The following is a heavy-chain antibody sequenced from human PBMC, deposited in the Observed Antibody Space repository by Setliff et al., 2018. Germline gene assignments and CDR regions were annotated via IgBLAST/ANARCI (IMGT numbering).Heavy chain of an antibody. CDR1: GGSFTYYY. Sequence: PSETLSLTCAASGGSFTYYYWTWIRQPPGKGLEWIGEINHSGSTNYNPSLKSRVTISVDTSKNQFSLKLSSVAAADTAVYYCARDRVVVLAGRRGFYFDYWGQGTLVTVSS. CDR2: INHSGST. CDR3: ARDRVVVLAGRRGFYFDY. D-gene: IGHD2-15*01. V-gene: IGHV4-34*01. J-gene: IGHJ4*02.